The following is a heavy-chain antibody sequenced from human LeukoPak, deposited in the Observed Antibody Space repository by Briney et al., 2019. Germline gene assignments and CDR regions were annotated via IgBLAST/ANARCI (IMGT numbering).Heavy chain of an antibody. D-gene: IGHD1-26*01. CDR3: ARGGDSGSSGNFDY. J-gene: IGHJ4*02. V-gene: IGHV3-11*05. CDR2: ISSSSSYT. Sequence: PGGSLRLSCAASGFTFSDYYMSWIRQAPGKGLEWVSYISSSSSYTNYADSVKGRFTISRDNAKNSLYLQMSSLRAEDTAVYYCARGGDSGSSGNFDYWGQGTLVTVSS. CDR1: GFTFSDYY.